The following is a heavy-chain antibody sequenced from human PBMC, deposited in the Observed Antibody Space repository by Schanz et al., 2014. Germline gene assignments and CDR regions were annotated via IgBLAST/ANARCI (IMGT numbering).Heavy chain of an antibody. CDR2: IIPILGIA. D-gene: IGHD3-22*01. CDR1: GGTFSSYS. Sequence: QLQLVQSGAEVKKPGSSVKVSCKASGGTFSSYSISWVRQAPGQGLEWMGRIIPILGIANYAQKFQGRVTNTADKSTSTAYMDLSSLRPEDTAVYYCARSNYYDNSDYYNSFDYWGQGVRVIVSS. CDR3: ARSNYYDNSDYYNSFDY. J-gene: IGHJ4*02. V-gene: IGHV1-69*02.